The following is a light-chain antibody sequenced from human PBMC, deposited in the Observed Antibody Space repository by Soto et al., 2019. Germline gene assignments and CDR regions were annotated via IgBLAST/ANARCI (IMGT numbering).Light chain of an antibody. CDR1: QSISSY. Sequence: DIQMTQSPSSLSASVGDRVTMTCRASQSISSYLDWYQQKPGKAPKLLIYAACSLQSGVPSRISGSGSGTDFTLTISSLQPEDFATYYCQQSYSTPMYTFGQGTKVDI. V-gene: IGKV1-39*01. CDR3: QQSYSTPMYT. J-gene: IGKJ2*01. CDR2: AAC.